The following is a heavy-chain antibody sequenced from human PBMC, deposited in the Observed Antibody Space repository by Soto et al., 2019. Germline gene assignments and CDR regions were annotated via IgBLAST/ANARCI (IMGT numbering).Heavy chain of an antibody. J-gene: IGHJ6*02. D-gene: IGHD3-22*01. V-gene: IGHV1-69*13. Sequence: GASVKVSCKASGGTFSSYTISWVRQAPGQGLEWMGGIIPIFGTANYAQKFQGRVTITADESTSTAYMELSSLRSEDTAVYYCAREQRYYYDSSGYSYYYYYGMDVWGQGTTVTVSS. CDR1: GGTFSSYT. CDR2: IIPIFGTA. CDR3: AREQRYYYDSSGYSYYYYYGMDV.